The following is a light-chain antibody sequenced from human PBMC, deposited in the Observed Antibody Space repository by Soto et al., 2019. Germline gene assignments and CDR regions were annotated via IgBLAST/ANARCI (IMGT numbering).Light chain of an antibody. J-gene: IGKJ5*01. V-gene: IGKV3-20*01. CDR3: QQYTGPPTT. CDR2: GAS. Sequence: DIVLTQSPATLSLSPGERATLSCRASQSVSRKLAWYQQRPGQAPRLLIYGASTRAAGIPDRFSGSGSGTDFTLTITRLEPEDSAVYFCQQYTGPPTTFGQGTRLEIK. CDR1: QSVSRK.